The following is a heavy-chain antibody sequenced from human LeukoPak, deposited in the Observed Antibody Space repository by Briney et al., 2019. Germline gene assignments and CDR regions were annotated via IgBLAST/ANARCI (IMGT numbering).Heavy chain of an antibody. CDR3: AKDPWNNTMVRGVIIYYFDY. D-gene: IGHD3-10*01. J-gene: IGHJ4*02. CDR2: ISYDGSNK. CDR1: GFTFSRYA. Sequence: GRSLRLSCAASGFTFSRYAMHWVRQAPGKGLEWVAVISYDGSNKYYADSVKGRFTISRDNSKNTLYLQMNSLRAEDTAVYYCAKDPWNNTMVRGVIIYYFDYWGQGTLVTVSS. V-gene: IGHV3-30*04.